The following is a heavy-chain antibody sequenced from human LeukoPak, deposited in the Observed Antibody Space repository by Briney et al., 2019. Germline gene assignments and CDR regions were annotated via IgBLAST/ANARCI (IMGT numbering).Heavy chain of an antibody. CDR2: INHSGST. CDR3: ARVRRNYWYFDL. CDR1: GGSFSGYY. V-gene: IGHV4-34*01. J-gene: IGHJ2*01. Sequence: SETLSLTCAVYGGSFSGYYWSWIRQPPGKGLEWIGEINHSGSTNYNPSLKSRLTISVDPSKNQFSMKLSSVTAADTAVYYCARVRRNYWYFDLWGRGTLVTVSS.